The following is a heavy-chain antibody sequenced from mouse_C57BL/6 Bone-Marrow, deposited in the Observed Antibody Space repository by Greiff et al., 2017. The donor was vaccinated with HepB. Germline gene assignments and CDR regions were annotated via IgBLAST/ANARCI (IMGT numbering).Heavy chain of an antibody. Sequence: QVQLQQSGAELARPGASVKLSCKASGYTFTSYGISWVKQRTGQGLEWIGEIYPRSGNTYYNEKFKGKATLTADKSSSTAYMERRSLTSEDSAVYFCARRGTVVPWYFDVWGTGTTVTVSS. J-gene: IGHJ1*03. D-gene: IGHD1-1*01. CDR1: GYTFTSYG. V-gene: IGHV1-81*01. CDR3: ARRGTVVPWYFDV. CDR2: IYPRSGNT.